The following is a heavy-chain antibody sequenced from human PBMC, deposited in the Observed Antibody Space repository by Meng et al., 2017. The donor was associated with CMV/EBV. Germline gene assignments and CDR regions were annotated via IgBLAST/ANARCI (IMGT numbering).Heavy chain of an antibody. V-gene: IGHV2-70*20. Sequence: SGPTLVKPTQTLTLTCTFSGFSLSTSGMCVIWVRQPPGKALEWLALIDWDDDKYYSTSLKTRLTISKDTSKNQVVLTMTNMDPVDTATYYCARIHSNYGPYGMDVWGQGTTVTVSS. D-gene: IGHD4-11*01. CDR1: GFSLSTSGMC. CDR2: IDWDDDK. CDR3: ARIHSNYGPYGMDV. J-gene: IGHJ6*02.